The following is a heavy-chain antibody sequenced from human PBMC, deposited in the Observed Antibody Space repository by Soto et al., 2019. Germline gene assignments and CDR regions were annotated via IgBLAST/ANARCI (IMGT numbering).Heavy chain of an antibody. CDR3: ARDYYDSSGYSAPFDY. CDR2: ISFDGSNK. D-gene: IGHD3-22*01. V-gene: IGHV3-30*03. CDR1: GFTVSRYG. Sequence: GGSLRLSCAASGFTVSRYGMHWVRQAPGKGLEWVAVISFDGSNKYYADSVKGRFTISRDNSKNTLYLQMNSLRAEDTAVYYCARDYYDSSGYSAPFDYWGQGTLVTVSS. J-gene: IGHJ4*02.